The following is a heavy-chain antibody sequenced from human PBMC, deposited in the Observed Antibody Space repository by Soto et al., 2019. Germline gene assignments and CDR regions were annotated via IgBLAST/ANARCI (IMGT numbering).Heavy chain of an antibody. J-gene: IGHJ4*02. CDR2: IDPRNGGT. CDR3: ARVLYRNVIHA. Sequence: ASVKVSCKASGYISSDYYIHWVRQAPGQGLEWMGWIDPRNGGTKYAQKFQDRLTMTTDTSTSTAFLELRRLRLDDTAVFFCARVLYRNVIHAWGQGTLVTVSS. V-gene: IGHV1-2*02. CDR1: GYISSDYY. D-gene: IGHD5-18*01.